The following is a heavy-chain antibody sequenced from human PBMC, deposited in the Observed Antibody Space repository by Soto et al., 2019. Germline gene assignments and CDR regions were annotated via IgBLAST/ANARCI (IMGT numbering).Heavy chain of an antibody. CDR2: LYSTGST. V-gene: IGHV4-39*01. Sequence: ETLSLTCTVSGASIRSSPYYWGWVRQSPGKGLEWIGTLYSTGSTYFNPSLRGRVTISVDASKNQFYLNLKSVTAADTSFYFCAKAVQGWWSNFDSWGQGILVTVSS. CDR1: GASIRSSPYY. J-gene: IGHJ4*02. D-gene: IGHD2-8*02. CDR3: AKAVQGWWSNFDS.